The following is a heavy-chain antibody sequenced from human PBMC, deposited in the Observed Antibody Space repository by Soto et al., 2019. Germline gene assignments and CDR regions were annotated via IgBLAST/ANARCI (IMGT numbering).Heavy chain of an antibody. CDR3: ARTQWLGTNNWFDP. V-gene: IGHV1-69*02. Sequence: QVQLVQSGAEVKKPGSSVKVSCKASGGPFSSYPISWVRQAPGQGLEWMGRIIPILGIANYAQKFQGRVTITADKSTSTAYMELSSLRSEDTAVYYCARTQWLGTNNWFDPWGQGTLVTVSS. CDR1: GGPFSSYP. J-gene: IGHJ5*02. D-gene: IGHD6-19*01. CDR2: IIPILGIA.